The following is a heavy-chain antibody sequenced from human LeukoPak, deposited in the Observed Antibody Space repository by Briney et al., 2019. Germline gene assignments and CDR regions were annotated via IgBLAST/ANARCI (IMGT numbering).Heavy chain of an antibody. CDR1: GFTFSSYA. Sequence: GGSLRLSCAASGFTFSSYAMGWVRQAPGKGLEWVSSISSSSSYIYYADSVKGRFTISRDNAKNSLYLQMNSLRAEDTAVYYCARDQANSSSWLYYYYYYGMDVWGQGTTVTVSS. D-gene: IGHD6-13*01. CDR2: ISSSSSYI. V-gene: IGHV3-21*01. J-gene: IGHJ6*02. CDR3: ARDQANSSSWLYYYYYYGMDV.